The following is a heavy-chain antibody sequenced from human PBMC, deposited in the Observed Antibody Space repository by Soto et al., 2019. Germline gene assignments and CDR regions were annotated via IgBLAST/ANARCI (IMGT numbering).Heavy chain of an antibody. CDR3: ARDGHDSSGYGRHRRYYGMDV. CDR2: IYHSGST. J-gene: IGHJ6*02. D-gene: IGHD3-22*01. Sequence: PSETLSLTCAVSGGSISSSNWWSWVRQPPGKGLEWIGEIYHSGSTNYNPSLKSRVTISVDKSKNQFYLKLSSVTAADTAVYYCARDGHDSSGYGRHRRYYGMDVWGQGTTVTVSS. CDR1: GGSISSSNW. V-gene: IGHV4-4*02.